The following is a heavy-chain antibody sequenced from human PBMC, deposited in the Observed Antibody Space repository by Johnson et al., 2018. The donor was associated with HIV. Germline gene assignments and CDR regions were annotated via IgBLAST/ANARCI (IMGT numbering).Heavy chain of an antibody. J-gene: IGHJ3*02. Sequence: MQLVESGGRMVQPGESLRLSCAASGFSFSSYWMSWVRQPPGKGLEWVASIKQDGNESKYVASVKGRFTIARDNAKKFVFLQMNSLRAEDTAVYYCAKEARRPAFDIWGQGTMVTVSS. D-gene: IGHD6-6*01. CDR2: IKQDGNES. CDR3: AKEARRPAFDI. CDR1: GFSFSSYW. V-gene: IGHV3-7*01.